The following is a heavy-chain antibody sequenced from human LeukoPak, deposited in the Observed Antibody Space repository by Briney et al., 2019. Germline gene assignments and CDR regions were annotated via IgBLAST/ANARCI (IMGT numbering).Heavy chain of an antibody. CDR3: ARSRGLDDFDI. Sequence: ASVKVSCKASGYTFTSYDINWVQQAPGKGLEWMGWMNPNSGNTGYAQKFQGRVTITRNTSISTAYMELSSLRSEDTAVYYCARSRGLDDFDIWGQGTMVTVSS. V-gene: IGHV1-8*03. D-gene: IGHD3-10*01. J-gene: IGHJ3*02. CDR2: MNPNSGNT. CDR1: GYTFTSYD.